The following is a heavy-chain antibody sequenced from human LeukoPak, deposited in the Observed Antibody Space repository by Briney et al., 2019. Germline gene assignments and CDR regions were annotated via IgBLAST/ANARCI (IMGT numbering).Heavy chain of an antibody. CDR2: ISYDGSNK. CDR3: ARAQTRTLGYFDY. CDR1: GFTFSSYA. D-gene: IGHD2-2*01. Sequence: GGSLRLSCAASGFTFSSYAMHWVRQAPGKGLEWVAVISYDGSNKYYADSVKGRFTISRDNSKNTLYLQMNSLRAEDTAVYYCARAQTRTLGYFDYWGQGTLVTVSP. V-gene: IGHV3-30*04. J-gene: IGHJ4*02.